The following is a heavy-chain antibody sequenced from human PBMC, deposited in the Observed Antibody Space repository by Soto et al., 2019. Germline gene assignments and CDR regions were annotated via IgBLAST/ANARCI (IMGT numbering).Heavy chain of an antibody. Sequence: ASVKVSCKTSGYTFSDYAISWVRQTPGQGLEWMGWVSPYNGIANYTQKFQGRVTMTTDTSTATAHMELTSLRSDDTAMYYCARCISLRMAGAAYWGQGTLATVSS. J-gene: IGHJ4*02. CDR1: GYTFSDYA. D-gene: IGHD2-15*01. V-gene: IGHV1-18*04. CDR2: VSPYNGIA. CDR3: ARCISLRMAGAAY.